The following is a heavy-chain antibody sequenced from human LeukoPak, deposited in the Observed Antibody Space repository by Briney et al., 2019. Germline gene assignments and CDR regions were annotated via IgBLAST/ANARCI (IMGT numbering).Heavy chain of an antibody. D-gene: IGHD3-22*01. CDR3: ASTRYYHDSTGYYPVPFFDY. Sequence: SETLSLTCTVSGVSISSDYWGWVRQPPGQGLEWIGYIYYSASTAYNPSLKSRVTISVDTSKNQFSLKLNSVTAADTAVYYCASTRYYHDSTGYYPVPFFDYWGQGALVTVSS. CDR2: IYYSAST. J-gene: IGHJ4*02. CDR1: GVSISSDY. V-gene: IGHV4-59*01.